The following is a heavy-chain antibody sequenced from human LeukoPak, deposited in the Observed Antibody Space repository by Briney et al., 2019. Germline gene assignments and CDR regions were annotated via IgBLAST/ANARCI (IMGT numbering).Heavy chain of an antibody. CDR2: INHSGST. V-gene: IGHV4-34*01. D-gene: IGHD4-11*01. CDR3: ARAPLMTTVPFDY. Sequence: SETLSLTCAVYGGSFSGYYWSWIRQPPGKGLEWIGEINHSGSTNYNPSLKSRVTISVDTSKNQFSLKLSSVTAADTAVYYCARAPLMTTVPFDYWGQGTLVTVSS. J-gene: IGHJ4*02. CDR1: GGSFSGYY.